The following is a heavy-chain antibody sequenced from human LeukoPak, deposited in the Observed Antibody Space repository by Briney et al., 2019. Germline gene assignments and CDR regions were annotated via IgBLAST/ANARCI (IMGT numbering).Heavy chain of an antibody. D-gene: IGHD1-26*01. CDR1: GYTLTELS. CDR3: ATRRGGGSYFGWFDP. J-gene: IGHJ5*02. CDR2: FDPEDGET. Sequence: ASVKVSCKVSGYTLTELSMHWVRQAPGKGLEWMGGFDPEDGETIYAQKFQGRVTMTEDISTDTAYMELSSLRSEDTAVYYCATRRGGGSYFGWFDPWGQGTLVTVSS. V-gene: IGHV1-24*01.